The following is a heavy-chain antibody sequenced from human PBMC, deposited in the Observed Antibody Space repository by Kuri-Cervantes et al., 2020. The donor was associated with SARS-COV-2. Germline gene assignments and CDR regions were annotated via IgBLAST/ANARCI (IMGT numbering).Heavy chain of an antibody. J-gene: IGHJ4*02. D-gene: IGHD4-17*01. CDR3: ARVGEWTTVTSYYFDY. V-gene: IGHV4-59*11. CDR1: GGSISSHY. Sequence: ESLKISGTVSGGSISSHYWSWIRQPPGKGLEWIGYIYYSGSTNYNPSLKSRVTISVDTSKNQFSLKLSSVTAADTAVYYCARVGEWTTVTSYYFDYWGQGTLVTVSS. CDR2: IYYSGST.